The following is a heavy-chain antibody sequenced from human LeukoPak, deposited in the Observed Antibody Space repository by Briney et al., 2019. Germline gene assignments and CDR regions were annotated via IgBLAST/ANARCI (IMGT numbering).Heavy chain of an antibody. V-gene: IGHV4-4*07. CDR1: GGSISSSNW. Sequence: SGTLSLTCAVSGGSISSSNWWSWIRQPAGKGLEWIGRIYTSGSTNYNPSLKSRVTMSVDTSKNQFSLKLSSVTAADTAVYYCARDRAVFTMVRGVITDNWFDPWGQGTLVTVSS. J-gene: IGHJ5*02. CDR2: IYTSGST. CDR3: ARDRAVFTMVRGVITDNWFDP. D-gene: IGHD3-10*01.